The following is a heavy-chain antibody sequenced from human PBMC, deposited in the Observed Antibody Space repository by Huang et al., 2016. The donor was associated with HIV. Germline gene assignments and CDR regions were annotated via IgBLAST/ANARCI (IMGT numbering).Heavy chain of an antibody. D-gene: IGHD1-20*01. CDR2: ISSDGSST. J-gene: IGHJ6*03. CDR3: ARGITGTTFYYYNMDV. V-gene: IGHV3-30*09. Sequence: QVQLVESGGGVIQPGRSLRLSCAAFGFIFGTFIMHWVRQAPGKGLEWMAVISSDGSSTYYVDSVKGRFAISRDNSKNTLYLQMNSLRTEDTAVYYCARGITGTTFYYYNMDVWGKGTTVIVSS. CDR1: GFIFGTFI.